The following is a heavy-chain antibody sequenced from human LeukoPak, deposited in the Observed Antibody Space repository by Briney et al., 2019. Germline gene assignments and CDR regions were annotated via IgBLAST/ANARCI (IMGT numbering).Heavy chain of an antibody. D-gene: IGHD3-10*02. CDR1: VTFSNAW. CDR2: IRYDGSNK. CDR3: AELGITMIGGV. Sequence: PGGSLRLSCAASVTFSNAWMNWVRQAPGKGLEWVAFIRYDGSNKYYADSVKGRFTISRDNAKSSLYLQMNSLRAEDTAVYFCAELGITMIGGVWGKGTTVTISS. V-gene: IGHV3-30*02. J-gene: IGHJ6*04.